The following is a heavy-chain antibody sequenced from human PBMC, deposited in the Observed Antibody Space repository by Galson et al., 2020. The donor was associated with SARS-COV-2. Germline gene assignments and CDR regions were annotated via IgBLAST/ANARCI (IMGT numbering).Heavy chain of an antibody. V-gene: IGHV3-11*01. CDR3: ASNDRAHNWGVNWFDP. D-gene: IGHD7-27*01. Sequence: GGSLRLSCAASGFTFSDYYMSWIRQAPGKGLEWVSYISSSGSTIYYADSVKGRFTISRDNAKNSLYLQMNSLRAEDTAVYYCASNDRAHNWGVNWFDPWGQGTLVTVSS. CDR1: GFTFSDYY. CDR2: ISSSGSTI. J-gene: IGHJ5*02.